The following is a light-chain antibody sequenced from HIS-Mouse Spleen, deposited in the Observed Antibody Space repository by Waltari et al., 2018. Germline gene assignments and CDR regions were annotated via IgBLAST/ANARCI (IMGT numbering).Light chain of an antibody. Sequence: DIQMTQSPSSLSASVGDRVTITCQVSQDISNYLNWYQQKPGKAPKLLFYDASNLETGVPSRFSGSGSGTDFTFTISSLQPEDIATYYCQQYDNLLTFGGGTKVEIK. J-gene: IGKJ4*01. CDR1: QDISNY. CDR3: QQYDNLLT. V-gene: IGKV1-33*01. CDR2: DAS.